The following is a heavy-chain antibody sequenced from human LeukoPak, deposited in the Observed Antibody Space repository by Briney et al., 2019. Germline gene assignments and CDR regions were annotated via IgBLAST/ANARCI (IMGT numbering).Heavy chain of an antibody. CDR1: GGTFSSYA. J-gene: IGHJ4*02. CDR3: ARDYYDSSGYAH. CDR2: IIPIFGTA. Sequence: ASVKVSCKASGGTFSSYAISWVRQAPGQGLEWMGGIIPIFGTANYAQKFQGRVTITTDESTSTAYMELSSLRSEDTAVYYCARDYYDSSGYAHGGQGTLVTVSS. V-gene: IGHV1-69*05. D-gene: IGHD3-22*01.